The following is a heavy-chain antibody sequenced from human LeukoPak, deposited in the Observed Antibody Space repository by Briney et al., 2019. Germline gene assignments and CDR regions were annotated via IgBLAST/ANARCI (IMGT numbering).Heavy chain of an antibody. CDR1: GGSISSSSYY. Sequence: SETLSLTCTVSGGSISSSSYYWGWIRQPPGKGLEWIGSIYYSGSTYNNPSLKSRVTISVDTSKNQFSLKLSSVTAADTAVYYCARDRRYGSGSYHAHNWFDPWGQGTLVTVSS. CDR3: ARDRRYGSGSYHAHNWFDP. V-gene: IGHV4-39*07. CDR2: IYYSGST. J-gene: IGHJ5*02. D-gene: IGHD3-10*01.